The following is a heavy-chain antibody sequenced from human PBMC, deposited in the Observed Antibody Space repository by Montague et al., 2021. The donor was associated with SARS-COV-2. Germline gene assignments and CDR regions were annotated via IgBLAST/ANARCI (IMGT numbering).Heavy chain of an antibody. CDR1: GGSISSGGYY. CDR3: ARSPEPMIILIITSLNWYFDL. J-gene: IGHJ2*01. CDR2: IYYSGST. D-gene: IGHD3-22*01. V-gene: IGHV4-31*03. Sequence: TLSLTCTVSGGSISSGGYYWSWIRQHPGKGLEWIGYIYYSGSTYYNPSLKSRVTISVDTSKNQFSLKMSSVTAADTAVYYCARSPEPMIILIITSLNWYFDLWGCGTLVTVSP.